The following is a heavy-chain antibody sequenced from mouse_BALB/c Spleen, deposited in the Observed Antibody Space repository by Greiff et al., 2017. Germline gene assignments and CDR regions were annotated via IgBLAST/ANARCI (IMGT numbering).Heavy chain of an antibody. CDR2: IYPGSGNT. Sequence: VQLQQSGAELARPGASVKLSCKASGYTFTDYYINWVKQRTGQGLEWIGEIYPGSGNTYYNEKFKGKATLTADKSSSTAYMQLSSLTSEDSAVYFCARRGSMRVRFAYWGQGTLVTVSA. J-gene: IGHJ3*01. V-gene: IGHV1-77*01. CDR3: ARRGSMRVRFAY. CDR1: GYTFTDYY. D-gene: IGHD2-3*01.